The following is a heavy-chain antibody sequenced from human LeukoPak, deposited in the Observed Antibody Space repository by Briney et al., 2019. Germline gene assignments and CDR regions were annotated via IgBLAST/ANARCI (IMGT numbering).Heavy chain of an antibody. Sequence: GGSLRLSCAASGFTFSSYSMNWVRQAPGKGLEWVANIKQDGSEKYYVDSVKGRFTISRDNAKNSLYLQMNSLRAEDTAVYYCARDRCSSTSCFFDYWGQGTLVTVSS. CDR2: IKQDGSEK. CDR3: ARDRCSSTSCFFDY. J-gene: IGHJ4*02. V-gene: IGHV3-7*01. D-gene: IGHD2-2*01. CDR1: GFTFSSYS.